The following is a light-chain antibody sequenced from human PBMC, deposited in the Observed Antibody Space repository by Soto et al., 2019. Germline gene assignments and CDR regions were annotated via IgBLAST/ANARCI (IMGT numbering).Light chain of an antibody. CDR1: SSDVGGYNY. CDR3: SSYAGSSTVV. V-gene: IGLV2-8*01. J-gene: IGLJ2*01. CDR2: EDS. Sequence: QSALTQPPSASGSPGQSVTISCTGTSSDVGGYNYVSWYQQHPGKAPKLMIYEDSKRPSGVPDRFSGSKSGNTAPLAVSGLQAEEEADSYCSSYAGSSTVVFGGGTKVTVL.